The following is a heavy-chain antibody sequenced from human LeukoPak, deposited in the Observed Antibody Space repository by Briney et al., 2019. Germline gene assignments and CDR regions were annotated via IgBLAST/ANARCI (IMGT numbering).Heavy chain of an antibody. Sequence: GGSLRLSCAASGFTVSNNYMSWVRQAPGKGLEWVSVLYSGGSTYYADSVKGRFTISRDNSKNTLYLQMNSLRAEDTAVYYCARHRGYCSGTSCYPYYFVYWGQGTLVTVSS. J-gene: IGHJ4*02. D-gene: IGHD2-2*01. CDR1: GFTVSNNY. CDR2: LYSGGST. V-gene: IGHV3-66*04. CDR3: ARHRGYCSGTSCYPYYFVY.